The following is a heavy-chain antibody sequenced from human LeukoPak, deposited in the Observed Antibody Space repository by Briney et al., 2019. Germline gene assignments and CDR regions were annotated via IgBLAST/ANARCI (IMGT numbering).Heavy chain of an antibody. CDR2: IYYSGST. V-gene: IGHV4-30-4*08. D-gene: IGHD6-19*01. J-gene: IGHJ4*02. CDR1: SGSISSGDYY. CDR3: ARTKYSSGWYVVRSGDPFDY. Sequence: SETLSLTCTVSSGSISSGDYYWPWIRQPPGKDLEWIVYIYYSGSTYYNPSLKSRVTISVDTSKNQFSLKLSSVTAADTAVYYCARTKYSSGWYVVRSGDPFDYWGQGTLVTVSS.